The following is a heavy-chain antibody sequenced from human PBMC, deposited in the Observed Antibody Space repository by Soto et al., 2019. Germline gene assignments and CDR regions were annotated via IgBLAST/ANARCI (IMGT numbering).Heavy chain of an antibody. D-gene: IGHD2-2*01. CDR3: ARDQEYQLLFY. J-gene: IGHJ4*02. CDR2: MSDSGST. CDR1: GGSIYSSSYF. Sequence: PSETLSLTCTVSGGSIYSSSYFWGWIRQPPGKGREWIGSMSDSGSTYYNPSLKSRVTISVDTSKNNFSLKLSSVTAADTAVYYCARDQEYQLLFYWGQGTLVTVSS. V-gene: IGHV4-39*02.